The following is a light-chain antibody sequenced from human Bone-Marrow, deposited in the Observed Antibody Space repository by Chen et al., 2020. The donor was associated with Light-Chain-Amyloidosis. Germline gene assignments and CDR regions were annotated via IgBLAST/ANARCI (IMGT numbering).Light chain of an antibody. Sequence: SYELTQPPSVSVSPGQTARITCSGDDLPTQYAYWYQQKPGQASVLVVHRDTERPSGISERFSGSSSGTTATLTIGGVQAEDEADYHCQSADSSGTYEVIFGGGTKLTVL. CDR1: DLPTQY. J-gene: IGLJ2*01. V-gene: IGLV3-25*03. CDR2: RDT. CDR3: QSADSSGTYEVI.